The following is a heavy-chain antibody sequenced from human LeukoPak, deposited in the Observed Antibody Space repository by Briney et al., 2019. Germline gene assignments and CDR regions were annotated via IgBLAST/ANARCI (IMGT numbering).Heavy chain of an antibody. Sequence: ASVKVSCKASGGTFSSYAISWVRQAPGQGLEWMGRIIPILGIANYAQKFQGRVTITADKSTSTAYMELSSLRSEDTAVYYCARDIAVAGTDYFDYWGQGTLVTVSS. CDR3: ARDIAVAGTDYFDY. V-gene: IGHV1-69*04. J-gene: IGHJ4*02. CDR1: GGTFSSYA. CDR2: IIPILGIA. D-gene: IGHD6-19*01.